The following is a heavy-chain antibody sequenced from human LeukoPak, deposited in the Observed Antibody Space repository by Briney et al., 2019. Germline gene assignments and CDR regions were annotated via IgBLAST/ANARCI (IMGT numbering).Heavy chain of an antibody. Sequence: GGSLRLSCAASGFTFRSYEMNWVRQAPGKGLEWVSYISSGGSIKYYADSVKGRFTISRDNTKNSLYLQMNGLRAEDTAVYYCAKIGGNVVYWGQGILVTVSS. CDR3: AKIGGNVVY. J-gene: IGHJ4*02. CDR2: ISSGGSIK. V-gene: IGHV3-48*03. D-gene: IGHD4-23*01. CDR1: GFTFRSYE.